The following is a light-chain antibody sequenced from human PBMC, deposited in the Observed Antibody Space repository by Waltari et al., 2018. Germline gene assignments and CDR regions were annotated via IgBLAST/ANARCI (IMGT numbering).Light chain of an antibody. CDR1: SGPVSLSHY. J-gene: IGLJ3*02. CDR3: VLYIGSGIWV. Sequence: QTAVTQEPSFSVSPGGTVTLTCGLSSGPVSLSHYPSWYQPTPGQPPRTLIYTTDTRSSGVPDRFIGSILGDKAALTITGAQEEDESVYYCVLYIGSGIWVFGGGTKLTVL. CDR2: TTD. V-gene: IGLV8-61*01.